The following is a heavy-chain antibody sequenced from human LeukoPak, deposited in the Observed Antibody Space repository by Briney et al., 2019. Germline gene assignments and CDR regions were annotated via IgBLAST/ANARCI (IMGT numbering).Heavy chain of an antibody. J-gene: IGHJ5*02. CDR2: SYISGSS. CDR3: ARGYWRLEP. CDR1: GGSISSFY. D-gene: IGHD2-15*01. V-gene: IGHV4-4*07. Sequence: SETLSLTCSVSGGSISSFYWSWIRQPAGKGLEWIGRSYISGSSDYNPSLKSRFTMSVDTSKNQFSLRLTSVTAADTAVYYCARGYWRLEPWGQGTLSPSPQ.